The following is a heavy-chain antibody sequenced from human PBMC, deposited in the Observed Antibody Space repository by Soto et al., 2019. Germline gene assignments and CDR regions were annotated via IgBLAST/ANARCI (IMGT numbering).Heavy chain of an antibody. CDR3: AREAPTIGSQYFQH. D-gene: IGHD1-26*01. Sequence: EMQLVESGGGLVQPGGSLRLSCAASGFSFNTYSMNWVRQAPGKGLEWLSYISGTSSTTYYADSVKGRFTISRDNAKNSLYLQMNSLRAEDTALYYCAREAPTIGSQYFQHWGQGTLVTVSS. V-gene: IGHV3-48*01. J-gene: IGHJ1*01. CDR2: ISGTSSTT. CDR1: GFSFNTYS.